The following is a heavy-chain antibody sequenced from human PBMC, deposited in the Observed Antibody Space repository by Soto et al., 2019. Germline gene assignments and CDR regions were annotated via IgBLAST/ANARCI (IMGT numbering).Heavy chain of an antibody. J-gene: IGHJ4*02. Sequence: SETLSLTCAVYGGSFSGYYWSWIRQPPGKGLEWIGEINHSGSTNYNPSLKSRVTISLDTSKNQFSLNLSYVTAADTAVYYCARGPYYDFWSGRRFDYWGQGTLVTLSS. D-gene: IGHD3-3*01. CDR1: GGSFSGYY. CDR2: INHSGST. V-gene: IGHV4-34*01. CDR3: ARGPYYDFWSGRRFDY.